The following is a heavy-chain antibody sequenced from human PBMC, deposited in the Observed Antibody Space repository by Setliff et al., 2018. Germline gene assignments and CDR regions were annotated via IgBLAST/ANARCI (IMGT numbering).Heavy chain of an antibody. Sequence: SETLSLTCTVSGGSISSGTNYWSWIRQPAGRGLEWIGHIDPSGNTNYRPSLKSRVTISGDTSKNQFSLKLTSVTAADTAVYYCARSLGSGSYYNSRPFYSDYWGQGTPVTVSS. D-gene: IGHD3-10*01. CDR3: ARSLGSGSYYNSRPFYSDY. CDR1: GGSISSGTNY. V-gene: IGHV4-61*09. CDR2: IDPSGNT. J-gene: IGHJ4*02.